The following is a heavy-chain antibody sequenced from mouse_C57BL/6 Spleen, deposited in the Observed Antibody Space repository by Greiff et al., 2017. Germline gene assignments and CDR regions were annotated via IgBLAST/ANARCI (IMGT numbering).Heavy chain of an antibody. CDR1: GYTFTSYG. Sequence: QVQLQQSGAELARPGASVKLSCKASGYTFTSYGISWVKQRTGQGLEWIGEIYPRSGNTYYNEKFKGKATLTADKSSSTAYMELRSLTSEDSAVYFCARTMITTVVATDYAMDYWGQGTSVTVSS. CDR3: ARTMITTVVATDYAMDY. J-gene: IGHJ4*01. V-gene: IGHV1-81*01. D-gene: IGHD1-1*01. CDR2: IYPRSGNT.